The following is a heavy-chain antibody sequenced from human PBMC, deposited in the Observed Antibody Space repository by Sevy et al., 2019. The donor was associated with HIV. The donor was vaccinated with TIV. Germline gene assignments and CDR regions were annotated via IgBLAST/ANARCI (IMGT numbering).Heavy chain of an antibody. CDR2: ISFDGRNK. D-gene: IGHD2-8*01. CDR1: GFTFADHA. J-gene: IGHJ4*02. Sequence: GRSLRLSCAASGFTFADHAFHWVRQAPGKGLEWVAIISFDGRNKRLAESVKGRFTISRDDSKNTVCLHMTSLRPEDTVVYYCARDHCTDGACFRSGYFDYWGQGTPVTVSS. V-gene: IGHV3-30*04. CDR3: ARDHCTDGACFRSGYFDY.